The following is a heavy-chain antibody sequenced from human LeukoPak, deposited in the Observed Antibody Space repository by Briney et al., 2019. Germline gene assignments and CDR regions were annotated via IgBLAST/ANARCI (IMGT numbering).Heavy chain of an antibody. Sequence: ASVKVSCKASGHTFTSYDINWVRQATGQGLEWMGWMSPNSGDTGYAQKFQGRVTMTRNTSISTAYLGLSSLRSEDTAMYYCASDITMVRGAHKSLYYYYGMDVWGQGTTVTVSS. V-gene: IGHV1-8*01. D-gene: IGHD3-10*01. CDR2: MSPNSGDT. CDR3: ASDITMVRGAHKSLYYYYGMDV. J-gene: IGHJ6*02. CDR1: GHTFTSYD.